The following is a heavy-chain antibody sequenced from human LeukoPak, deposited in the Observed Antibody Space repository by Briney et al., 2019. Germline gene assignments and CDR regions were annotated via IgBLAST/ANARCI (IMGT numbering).Heavy chain of an antibody. CDR2: LSSSGGAT. CDR1: GFTFSNYA. J-gene: IGHJ2*01. Sequence: PGGSLRLSCVASGFTFSNYAMSWVRQAPGKGLEWVLILSSSGGATYYADSVKGRFTISRDNSKNTLYLQMNSLRAEDTAAYYCAKKRVITTPAAIDWYFDLWGRGTLLTVSS. D-gene: IGHD2-2*01. CDR3: AKKRVITTPAAIDWYFDL. V-gene: IGHV3-23*01.